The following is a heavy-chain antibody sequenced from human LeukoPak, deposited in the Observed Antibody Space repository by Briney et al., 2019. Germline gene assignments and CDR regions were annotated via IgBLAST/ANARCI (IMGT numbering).Heavy chain of an antibody. Sequence: GGSLRFSGAGLGFTLSRYGRQGVGQAQGKGGGGGALIRYDGNDHWYGDSAKGRFTISRDNSKDTVYLQMDSLRDEDTAVYYCARWGIVGHDAFDLWGQGTMVTVSS. CDR3: ARWGIVGHDAFDL. J-gene: IGHJ3*01. CDR1: GFTLSRYG. V-gene: IGHV3-33*01. CDR2: IRYDGNDH. D-gene: IGHD1-26*01.